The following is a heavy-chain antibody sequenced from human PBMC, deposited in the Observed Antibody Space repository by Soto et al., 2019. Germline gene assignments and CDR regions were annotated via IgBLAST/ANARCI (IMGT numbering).Heavy chain of an antibody. CDR1: GFTFDDYA. Sequence: EVQLVESGGGLVQPGRSLRLSCAASGFTFDDYAMHWVRQAPGKGLEWVSGISWNSGSIGYADSVKGRFTISRDNAKNSLYLQMNSLRAEDTALYYCAKGRYGDYDAFDYWGQGTLVTVYS. CDR2: ISWNSGSI. J-gene: IGHJ4*02. V-gene: IGHV3-9*01. D-gene: IGHD4-17*01. CDR3: AKGRYGDYDAFDY.